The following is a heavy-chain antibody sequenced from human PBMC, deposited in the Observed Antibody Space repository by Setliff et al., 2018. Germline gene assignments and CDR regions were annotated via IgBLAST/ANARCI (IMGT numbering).Heavy chain of an antibody. V-gene: IGHV4-38-2*02. CDR1: GYSISSGHY. Sequence: SETLSLTCTVSGYSISSGHYWGWIRQPPGKGLEWIGSISHSGSTYYNPSLRSRVTISLDTSKNQFSPKLTSVTAADTAVYYCTMYVYGYVYWGQGTLVTVSS. J-gene: IGHJ4*02. D-gene: IGHD5-18*01. CDR2: ISHSGST. CDR3: TMYVYGYVY.